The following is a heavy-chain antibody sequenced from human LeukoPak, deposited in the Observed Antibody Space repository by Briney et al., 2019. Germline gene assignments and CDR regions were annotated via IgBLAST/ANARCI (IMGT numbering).Heavy chain of an antibody. D-gene: IGHD2/OR15-2a*01. CDR3: ARDTSGAFDI. J-gene: IGHJ3*02. CDR1: GGTFSSYA. V-gene: IGHV1-69*13. Sequence: SVKVSCKASGGTFSSYAISWVRQAPGQGLEWMGGIIPIFGTANYAQKFQGRVTTTADESTSTAYMELSSLRSEDTAVYYCARDTSGAFDIWGQGTMVTVSS. CDR2: IIPIFGTA.